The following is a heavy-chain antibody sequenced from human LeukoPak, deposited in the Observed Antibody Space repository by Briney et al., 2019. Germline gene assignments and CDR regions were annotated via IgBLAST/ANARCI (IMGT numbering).Heavy chain of an antibody. Sequence: KPSETLSLTCTVSGGSISSSSYYWGWIRQPPGKGLEWIGSIYYSGSTYYNPSLKSRVTISVDTSKNQFSLKLSSVTAADTAVYYCARVEIGSSWYEGFPMKLDNWFDPWGQGTLVTVSS. J-gene: IGHJ5*02. D-gene: IGHD6-13*01. V-gene: IGHV4-39*07. CDR2: IYYSGST. CDR1: GGSISSSSYY. CDR3: ARVEIGSSWYEGFPMKLDNWFDP.